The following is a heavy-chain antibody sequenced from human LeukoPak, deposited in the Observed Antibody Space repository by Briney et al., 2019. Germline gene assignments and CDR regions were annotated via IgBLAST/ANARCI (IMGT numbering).Heavy chain of an antibody. V-gene: IGHV4-38-2*02. Sequence: SETLSLTCTVSGYSISSGYCWGWIRQPPGKGLEWIGSIYHSGRTYYNPSLKSRVTISVDTSKNQFSLKLSSVTAAATAVYYCARFQSRLNYYYYMDVWGKGTTVTVSS. CDR1: GYSISSGYC. CDR2: IYHSGRT. CDR3: ARFQSRLNYYYYMDV. J-gene: IGHJ6*03.